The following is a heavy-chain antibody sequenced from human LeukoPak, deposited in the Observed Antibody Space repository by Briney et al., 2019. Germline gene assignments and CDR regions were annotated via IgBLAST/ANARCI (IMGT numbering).Heavy chain of an antibody. CDR1: GYTFTGYY. J-gene: IGHJ4*02. Sequence: ASVKVSXKASGYTFTGYYIHWVRQAPGQGLEWMGRLNPNSGGTNYAQKFQGRVTMTRDTSISTAYMDLTRLRSDDTAVYYCARGTEYYFDYWGQGTLVAVSS. CDR2: LNPNSGGT. V-gene: IGHV1-2*06. CDR3: ARGTEYYFDY. D-gene: IGHD1-1*01.